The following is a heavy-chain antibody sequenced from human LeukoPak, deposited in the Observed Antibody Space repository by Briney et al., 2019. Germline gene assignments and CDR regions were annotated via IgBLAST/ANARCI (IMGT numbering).Heavy chain of an antibody. CDR1: GGSLSSYY. D-gene: IGHD3-10*01. CDR3: ARVYFDGSGSRYFDY. V-gene: IGHV4-39*07. J-gene: IGHJ4*02. CDR2: IYYSGST. Sequence: SETLSLTCTVSGGSLSSYYWGWIRQPPGKGLEWIGSIYYSGSTYYNPSLKSQVTISVDTSKNQFSLKLSSVTAADTAVYYCARVYFDGSGSRYFDYWGQGTLVTVSS.